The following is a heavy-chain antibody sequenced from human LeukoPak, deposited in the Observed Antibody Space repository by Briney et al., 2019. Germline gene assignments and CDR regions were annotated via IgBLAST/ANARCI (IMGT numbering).Heavy chain of an antibody. D-gene: IGHD1-26*01. J-gene: IGHJ4*02. CDR2: INWNGGST. CDR1: GFTFSSYS. Sequence: GGSLRLSCAASGFTFSSYSMNWVRQAPGKGLEWVSGINWNGGSTGYADSVKGRFTISRDNAKNSLYLQMNSLRAEDTVLYYCASHGATTPFDYWGQGTLVTVSS. V-gene: IGHV3-20*04. CDR3: ASHGATTPFDY.